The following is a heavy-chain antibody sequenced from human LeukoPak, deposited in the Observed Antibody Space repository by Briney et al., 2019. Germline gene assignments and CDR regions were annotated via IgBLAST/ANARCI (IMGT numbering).Heavy chain of an antibody. Sequence: SETLSLTCTVSGGSISSSSYYWGWIRQPPGKGLEWIGSIYYSGSTYYNPSLKSRVTISVDTSKNQFSLKLSSVTAADTAVYYCARYTASPTTNWFDPWGQGTLVTVSS. CDR2: IYYSGST. D-gene: IGHD5-18*01. CDR3: ARYTASPTTNWFDP. J-gene: IGHJ5*02. V-gene: IGHV4-39*07. CDR1: GGSISSSSYY.